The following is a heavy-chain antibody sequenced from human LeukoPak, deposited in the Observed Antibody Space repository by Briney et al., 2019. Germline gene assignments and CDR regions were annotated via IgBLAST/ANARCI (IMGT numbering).Heavy chain of an antibody. CDR1: GFTFSYYW. CDR3: LSSSGP. J-gene: IGHJ5*02. CDR2: IKEDGSEK. Sequence: GGSLRLSCAASGFTFSYYWMRWVRQAPGKGLEWVANIKEDGSEKYYVDSVGGRFTVSIDNAKNSLYLQMSSLRAEDTAVYCCLSSSGPCCEGTLVTVSS. V-gene: IGHV3-7*01. D-gene: IGHD1-26*01.